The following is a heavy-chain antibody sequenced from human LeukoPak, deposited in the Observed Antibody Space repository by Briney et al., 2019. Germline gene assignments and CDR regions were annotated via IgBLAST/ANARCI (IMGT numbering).Heavy chain of an antibody. D-gene: IGHD3-16*01. CDR1: GYTFTGYY. Sequence: ASVKVSCKTAGYTFTGYYLHWVRQAPGQGLEWMGWINPNSGGTKSAEKFQGRITMTRDTSISTASMELSSLRFDDTALYYCVRRFYKFFDGVSGKYEDWFDSWGQGTPVTVSS. CDR3: VRRFYKFFDGVSGKYEDWFDS. V-gene: IGHV1-2*02. CDR2: INPNSGGT. J-gene: IGHJ5*01.